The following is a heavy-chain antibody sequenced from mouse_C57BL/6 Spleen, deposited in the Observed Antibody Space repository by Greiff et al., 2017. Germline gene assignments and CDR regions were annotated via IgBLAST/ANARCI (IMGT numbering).Heavy chain of an antibody. CDR1: GYTFTSYW. CDR3: ARFRLRDAMDY. J-gene: IGHJ4*01. CDR2: IDPSDSET. V-gene: IGHV1-52*01. Sequence: QVQLQQPGAELVRPGSSVKLSCKASGYTFTSYWMHWVKQRPIQGLEWIGNIDPSDSETHYNQKFKDKATLTVDKSSSTAYMQLSSLTSEDSAVYYCARFRLRDAMDYWGQGTSVTVSS. D-gene: IGHD3-2*02.